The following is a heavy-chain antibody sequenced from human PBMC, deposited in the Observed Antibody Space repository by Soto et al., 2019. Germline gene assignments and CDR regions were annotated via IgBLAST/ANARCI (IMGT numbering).Heavy chain of an antibody. CDR3: TRGGDAYKNGH. CDR1: GGSVSIGTYY. J-gene: IGHJ4*02. CDR2: IHYSGST. D-gene: IGHD2-21*01. V-gene: IGHV4-61*01. Sequence: QVQLQESGPGLVKPSETLSLTCTVPGGSVSIGTYYWSWIRQPPGKGLEWIGFIHYSGSTNYNPSLKSRVTPSVDTSKNQFSLKLTSVNAADTAVYYCTRGGDAYKNGHWGQGTLVTVSS.